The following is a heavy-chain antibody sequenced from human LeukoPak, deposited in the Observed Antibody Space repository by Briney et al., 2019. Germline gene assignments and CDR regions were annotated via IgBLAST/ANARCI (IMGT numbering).Heavy chain of an antibody. Sequence: GGSLRLSCAASGFTFSSYGMHWVRQAPGKGLEWVAVIWYDGSNKYYADSVKGRFTISRDNFKNTLYLQMNSLRAEDTAVYYCARKDRSGYDFERKVQGPFSSAFDIWGQGTMVTVSS. CDR3: ARKDRSGYDFERKVQGPFSSAFDI. D-gene: IGHD5-12*01. V-gene: IGHV3-33*01. CDR2: IWYDGSNK. J-gene: IGHJ3*02. CDR1: GFTFSSYG.